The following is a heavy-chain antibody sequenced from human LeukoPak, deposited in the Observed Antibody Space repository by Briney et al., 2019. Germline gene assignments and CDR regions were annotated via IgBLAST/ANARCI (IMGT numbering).Heavy chain of an antibody. CDR1: GYTFTSYG. CDR2: ISAYNGNT. Sequence: GASVKVSCKASGYTFTSYGISWVRQAPGQGLEWMGWISAYNGNTNYAQKLQGRVTMTTDTSTSTSYMELGSLRSDDTAVYYCARESYCYDISGYHYFDYCGQGTLVTVSS. CDR3: ARESYCYDISGYHYFDY. J-gene: IGHJ4*02. V-gene: IGHV1-18*01. D-gene: IGHD3-22*01.